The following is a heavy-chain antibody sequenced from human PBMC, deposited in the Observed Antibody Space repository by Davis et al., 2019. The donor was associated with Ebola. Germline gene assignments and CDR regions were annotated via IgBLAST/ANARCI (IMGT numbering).Heavy chain of an antibody. CDR1: GFTFSSYG. CDR2: ISSSGSTI. Sequence: GESLKISCAASGFTFSSYGMHWVRQAPGKGLEWVSYISSSGSTIYYADSVKGRFTISRDNAKNSLYLQMNSLRAEDTAVYYCAKGGGWAVGIDYWGQGTLVTVSS. J-gene: IGHJ4*02. D-gene: IGHD6-19*01. CDR3: AKGGGWAVGIDY. V-gene: IGHV3-48*04.